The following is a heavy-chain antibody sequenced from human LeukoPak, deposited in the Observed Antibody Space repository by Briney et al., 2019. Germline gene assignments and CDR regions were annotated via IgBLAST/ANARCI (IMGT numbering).Heavy chain of an antibody. J-gene: IGHJ3*02. D-gene: IGHD1-7*01. CDR2: IRYDGSNK. CDR1: GFTFSSYG. Sequence: GGSLRLSCAASGFTFSSYGMHWVRQAPGKGLEWVAFIRYDGSNKYYADSVKGRFTISRDNSKNTLYLQMNSLRAEDTAVYYCAKEGYNWNYGAFDIWGQGTMVTVSS. V-gene: IGHV3-30*02. CDR3: AKEGYNWNYGAFDI.